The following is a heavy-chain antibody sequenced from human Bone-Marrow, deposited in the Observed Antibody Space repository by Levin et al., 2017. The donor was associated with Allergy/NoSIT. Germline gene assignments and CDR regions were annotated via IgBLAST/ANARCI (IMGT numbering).Heavy chain of an antibody. D-gene: IGHD2-21*01. CDR2: SYTSGNI. J-gene: IGHJ6*03. V-gene: IGHV4-61*09. CDR3: ARVLQYSYYYTDV. CDR1: GVSITSGSYY. Sequence: SETLSLTCTVSGVSITSGSYYWSWIRQPAGKGLEWIGYSYTSGNITYNPSLKSRVTISLDTSKNQFSLKLRSVTAADTAVYYCARVLQYSYYYTDVWGKGTMVTVSS.